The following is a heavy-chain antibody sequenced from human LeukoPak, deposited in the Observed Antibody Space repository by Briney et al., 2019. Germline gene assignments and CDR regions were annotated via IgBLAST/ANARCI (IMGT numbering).Heavy chain of an antibody. CDR1: GGSISNYY. J-gene: IGHJ5*02. CDR3: ARRDGDYSTWFDP. CDR2: IYYTGST. Sequence: SETLSLTCTVSGGSISNYYRSWVRQPPGEGLEWIGYIYYTGSTNYNPSLKSRVSISLDTSKNQFSLKLNSMTAADTAVYYCARRDGDYSTWFDPWGQGTLVTVS. D-gene: IGHD4-17*01. V-gene: IGHV4-59*01.